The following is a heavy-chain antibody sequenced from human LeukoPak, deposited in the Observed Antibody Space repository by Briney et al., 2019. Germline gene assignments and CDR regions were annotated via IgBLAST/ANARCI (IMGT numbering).Heavy chain of an antibody. J-gene: IGHJ3*02. CDR1: GFTFSSYA. D-gene: IGHD5/OR15-5a*01. Sequence: GGSLRLSCAASGFTFSSYAMHWVRQAPGKGLEWVAVISYDGSNKYYADSVKGRFTISRDNSKNTLYLQMNSLRAEDTAVYYCARDVYEGDGWGAFDIWGQGTMVTVSS. CDR3: ARDVYEGDGWGAFDI. V-gene: IGHV3-30-3*01. CDR2: ISYDGSNK.